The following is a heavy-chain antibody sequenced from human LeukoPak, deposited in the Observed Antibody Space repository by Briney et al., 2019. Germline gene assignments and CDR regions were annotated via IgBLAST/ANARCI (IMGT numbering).Heavy chain of an antibody. CDR1: GFSFSNYW. J-gene: IGHJ5*02. D-gene: IGHD1-1*01. CDR2: INSDGSYT. V-gene: IGHV3-74*01. CDR3: ARADNWQSGGA. Sequence: GGSLRLSCVASGFSFSNYWMYWGRHAPGKGLVQVSRINSDGSYTDYADSAKGRFTISRDNAKDTLYLQMNSLRADDTAVYYCARADNWQSGGAWGQGTLVTVSS.